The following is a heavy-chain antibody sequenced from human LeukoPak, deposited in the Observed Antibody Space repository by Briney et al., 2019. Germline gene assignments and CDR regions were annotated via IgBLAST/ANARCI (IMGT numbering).Heavy chain of an antibody. V-gene: IGHV5-51*01. D-gene: IGHD4-23*01. J-gene: IGHJ3*02. CDR1: GYSFTSYW. Sequence: GESLQIYCKGSGYSFTSYWIGWVRQVPGKGLEWMGIIYPGDSDTRYSPSFQGQVTISADKSISTAYLQWSSLKASDTAMYYCARFPRRDYGGNRVSFDIWGQGTMVTVSS. CDR3: ARFPRRDYGGNRVSFDI. CDR2: IYPGDSDT.